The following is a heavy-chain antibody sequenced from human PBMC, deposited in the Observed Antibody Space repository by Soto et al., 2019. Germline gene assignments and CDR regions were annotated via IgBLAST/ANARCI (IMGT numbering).Heavy chain of an antibody. CDR3: VRQGIGALHGLVDV. J-gene: IGHJ6*02. CDR2: IIQMAGIT. D-gene: IGHD1-26*01. CDR1: GGIFSSYS. V-gene: IGHV1-69*02. Sequence: ASVKVSCKASGGIFSSYSISWVRQAPAQGLEWMGRIIQMAGITNYAQRFQGGVTITAEKSTCTAYMELTSLTSDDTAVYYCVRQGIGALHGLVDVWGQGTTVTVSS.